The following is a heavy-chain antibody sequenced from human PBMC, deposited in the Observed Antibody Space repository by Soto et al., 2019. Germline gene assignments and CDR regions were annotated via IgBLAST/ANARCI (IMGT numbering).Heavy chain of an antibody. CDR1: GGSISSYY. J-gene: IGHJ4*02. V-gene: IGHV4-59*08. D-gene: IGHD3-9*01. CDR2: IYYSGST. Sequence: SETLSLTCNVSGGSISSYYWSWIRQPPGKGLEWIGFIYYSGSTDYNPSLKSRASVSIDTSKNQFSLNLTSVTAADTAVYYCARLTSSRFPNFDVWGQGTLGTVS. CDR3: ARLTSSRFPNFDV.